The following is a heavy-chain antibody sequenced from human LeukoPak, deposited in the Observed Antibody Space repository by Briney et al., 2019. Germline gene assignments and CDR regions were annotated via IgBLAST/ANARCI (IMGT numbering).Heavy chain of an antibody. D-gene: IGHD3-10*01. V-gene: IGHV4-30-4*01. Sequence: PSQTLSLTCTVSGGSISSGDYYWSWIRQPPGKGLEWIGYIYYSGSTHYNPSLKSRVTISVDTSKNQFSLKLSSVTAADTAVYYCARAVPPQEYYFDYWGQGTLVTVSS. CDR1: GGSISSGDYY. CDR3: ARAVPPQEYYFDY. J-gene: IGHJ4*02. CDR2: IYYSGST.